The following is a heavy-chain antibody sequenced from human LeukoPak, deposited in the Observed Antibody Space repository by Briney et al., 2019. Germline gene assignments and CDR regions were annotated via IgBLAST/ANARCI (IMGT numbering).Heavy chain of an antibody. V-gene: IGHV4-4*02. CDR3: ARGLLQGDSSGYYPPVYGMDV. Sequence: SETLSLTCAVSGGSISSSNWWSWVRQPPGKGLEWIGEIYHSGSTNYNPSLKSRVTISVDKSKNQFSLKLSSVTAADTAVYYCARGLLQGDSSGYYPPVYGMDVWGQGTTVTVSS. CDR1: GGSISSSNW. J-gene: IGHJ6*02. CDR2: IYHSGST. D-gene: IGHD3-22*01.